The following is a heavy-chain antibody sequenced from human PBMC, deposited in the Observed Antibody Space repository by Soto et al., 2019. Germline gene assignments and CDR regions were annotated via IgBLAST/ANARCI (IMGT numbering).Heavy chain of an antibody. Sequence: SETLSLTCTVSGGSISSYYWSWIRQPPGKGLEWIGYIYYSGSTNYNPSLKSRVTISVDTSKNQFSLKLSSVTAADTAVYYCARDLRWSGQTYYMDVWGKGNTVTVS. CDR2: IYYSGST. V-gene: IGHV4-59*01. CDR3: ARDLRWSGQTYYMDV. D-gene: IGHD3-3*01. CDR1: GGSISSYY. J-gene: IGHJ6*03.